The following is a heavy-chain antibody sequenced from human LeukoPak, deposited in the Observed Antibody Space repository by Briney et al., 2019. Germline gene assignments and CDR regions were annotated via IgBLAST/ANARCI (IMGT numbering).Heavy chain of an antibody. CDR1: GGSIRSSYYH. D-gene: IGHD1-26*01. CDR2: IYYSGST. Sequence: SETLSLTCTVSGGSIRSSYYHWGWIRQPPGKGLEWIGSIYYSGSTYYNPSPKSRVTISVDTSKKQFSLKLTSVTAADTAVYYCARQFDGSHPNAFDIWGQGTMVTVSS. CDR3: ARQFDGSHPNAFDI. V-gene: IGHV4-39*01. J-gene: IGHJ3*02.